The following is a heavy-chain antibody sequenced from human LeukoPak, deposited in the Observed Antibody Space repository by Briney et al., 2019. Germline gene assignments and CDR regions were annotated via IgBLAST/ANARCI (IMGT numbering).Heavy chain of an antibody. CDR1: GGSISSSSYY. CDR3: ARLSGSPDY. CDR2: IYYSGST. J-gene: IGHJ4*02. V-gene: IGHV4-39*01. Sequence: SETLSLTCTISGGSISSSSYYWGWIRQPPGKGLEWTGNIYYSGSTYYNPSLKSRVTISVDTSKNQFSLKLSSVTAADTAVYYCARLSGSPDYWGQGTLVTVSS. D-gene: IGHD1-26*01.